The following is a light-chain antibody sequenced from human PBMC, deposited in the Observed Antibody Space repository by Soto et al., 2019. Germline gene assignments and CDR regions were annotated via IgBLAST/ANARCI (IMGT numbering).Light chain of an antibody. CDR2: DAS. CDR3: QQYENLRLHT. J-gene: IGKJ2*01. CDR1: EDISNY. V-gene: IGKV1-33*01. Sequence: DIQMTQSPSSLSASVGERVTITCRANEDISNYLNWYQQKPGRAPKLLIYDASTLETGVPSRFSGSGSATHFTFTISSLQPEDVGTYYCQQYENLRLHTFGPGTKL.